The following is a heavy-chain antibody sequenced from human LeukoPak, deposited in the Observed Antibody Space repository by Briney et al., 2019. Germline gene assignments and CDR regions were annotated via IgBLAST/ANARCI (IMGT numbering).Heavy chain of an antibody. CDR2: IRSKAYGGTT. D-gene: IGHD3-16*01. J-gene: IGHJ4*02. Sequence: GGSLRLSCTASGFTFGDYAMSWFRQAPGKGLEWVGFIRSKAYGGTTEYAASVKGRFTISRDDSKSIAYLQMNSLKTEDTAVYYCTRTSEGGHFAYWGQGTLVTVSS. V-gene: IGHV3-49*03. CDR1: GFTFGDYA. CDR3: TRTSEGGHFAY.